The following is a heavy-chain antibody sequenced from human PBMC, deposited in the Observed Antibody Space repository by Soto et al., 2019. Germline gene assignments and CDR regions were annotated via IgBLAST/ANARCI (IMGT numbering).Heavy chain of an antibody. CDR2: INPNSGGT. V-gene: IGHV1-2*04. Sequence: GASVKVSCKASGYTFTGYYMHWVRQAPGQGLEWMGWINPNSGGTNYAQKFQGWVTMTRDTSISTAYMELSRLRSDDTAVYYCARLLGTGSRTSCSAAFEMWGKGQWSPSPQ. CDR1: GYTFTGYY. J-gene: IGHJ3*02. D-gene: IGHD2-2*01. CDR3: ARLLGTGSRTSCSAAFEM.